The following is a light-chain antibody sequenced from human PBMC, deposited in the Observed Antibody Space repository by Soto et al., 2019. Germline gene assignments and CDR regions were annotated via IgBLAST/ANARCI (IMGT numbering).Light chain of an antibody. Sequence: EIVLTPSPGPLSLSPGERATLSCRASPSVSSSYLAWYQQKPGQAPRLLLYGASSRATGIPDRFSGSGSGTDFTLTISRLEPEDFAVYYCQQYGSSPPYTFGQGTKLEIK. V-gene: IGKV3-20*01. CDR2: GAS. CDR1: PSVSSSY. J-gene: IGKJ2*01. CDR3: QQYGSSPPYT.